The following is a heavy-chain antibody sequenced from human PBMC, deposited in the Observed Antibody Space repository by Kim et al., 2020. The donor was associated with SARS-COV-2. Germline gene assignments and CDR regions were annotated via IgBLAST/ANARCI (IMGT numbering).Heavy chain of an antibody. J-gene: IGHJ2*01. D-gene: IGHD6-13*01. CDR3: AKGGLGSSWTPVTYYWYFDL. CDR2: ISGSGGST. CDR1: GFTFSSYA. Sequence: GGSLRLSCAASGFTFSSYAMSWVRQAPGKGLEWVSAISGSGGSTYYADSVKGRFTISRDNSKNTLYLQMNSLRAEDTAVYYCAKGGLGSSWTPVTYYWYFDLWGRGTLVTVSS. V-gene: IGHV3-23*01.